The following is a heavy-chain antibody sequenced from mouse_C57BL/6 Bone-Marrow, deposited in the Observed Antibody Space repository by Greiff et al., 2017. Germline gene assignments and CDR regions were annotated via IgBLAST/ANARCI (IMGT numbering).Heavy chain of an antibody. CDR2: ISSGSSTI. J-gene: IGHJ3*01. CDR3: ARGGGGEWFAD. V-gene: IGHV5-17*01. CDR1: GFTFSDYG. Sequence: EVKLQESGGGLVKPGGSLKLSCAASGFTFSDYGMHWVRQAPEKGLEWVAYISSGSSTIYYADTVKGRFTISRDNAKNTLFLQMTSLRSEDTGMYCCARGGGGEWFADWGQGTLVTVSA.